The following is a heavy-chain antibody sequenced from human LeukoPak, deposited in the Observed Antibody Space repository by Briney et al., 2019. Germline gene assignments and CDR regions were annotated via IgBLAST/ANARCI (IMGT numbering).Heavy chain of an antibody. Sequence: GGSLRLSCAASGFTFSSYSMNWVRQPPGKGLEWVSSIFPSGGEIHYADSVRGRFTISRGNSKSTLSLQMNSLRAEDTAIYYCATYRQVLLPFESWGQGTLVTVSS. CDR3: ATYRQVLLPFES. V-gene: IGHV3-21*04. J-gene: IGHJ4*02. CDR2: IFPSGGEI. CDR1: GFTFSSYS. D-gene: IGHD2-8*02.